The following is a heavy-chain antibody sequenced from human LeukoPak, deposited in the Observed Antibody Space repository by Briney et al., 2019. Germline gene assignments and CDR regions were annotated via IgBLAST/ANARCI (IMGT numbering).Heavy chain of an antibody. CDR2: ISWNSGSI. CDR3: ARDGQRPNLVPAAIWFDP. Sequence: GGSLRLSCAASGFTFDDYAMHWVRQAPGKGLEWVSGISWNSGSIGYADSVKGRFTISRDNAKNSLYLQMNSLRAEDTAVYYCARDGQRPNLVPAAIWFDPWGQGTLVTVSS. V-gene: IGHV3-9*01. CDR1: GFTFDDYA. J-gene: IGHJ5*02. D-gene: IGHD2-2*01.